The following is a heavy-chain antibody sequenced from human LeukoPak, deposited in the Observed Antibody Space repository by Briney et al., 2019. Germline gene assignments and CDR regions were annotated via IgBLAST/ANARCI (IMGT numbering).Heavy chain of an antibody. V-gene: IGHV4-34*01. CDR3: ARHQRGYSYGSSLDY. D-gene: IGHD5-18*01. CDR2: IYYSGST. CDR1: GGSFSGYY. Sequence: SETLSLTCAVYGGSFSGYYWSWIRQPPGKGLEWIGSIYYSGSTYYNPSLKSRVTISVDTSKNQFSLKLSSVTAADTAVYYCARHQRGYSYGSSLDYWGQGTLVTVSS. J-gene: IGHJ4*02.